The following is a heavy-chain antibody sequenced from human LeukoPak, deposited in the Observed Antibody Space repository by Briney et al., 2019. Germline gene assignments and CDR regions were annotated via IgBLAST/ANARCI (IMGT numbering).Heavy chain of an antibody. CDR1: GFTFSSCS. D-gene: IGHD5-18*01. Sequence: GGSLRLSCAASGFTFSSCSMNWVRQAPGKGLEWVSSISSSSSYIYYADSVKGRFTISRDNAKNSLYLQMNSLRAEDTAVYYCARVPNTAGFYFDYWGQGTLVTVSS. CDR3: ARVPNTAGFYFDY. V-gene: IGHV3-21*01. CDR2: ISSSSSYI. J-gene: IGHJ4*02.